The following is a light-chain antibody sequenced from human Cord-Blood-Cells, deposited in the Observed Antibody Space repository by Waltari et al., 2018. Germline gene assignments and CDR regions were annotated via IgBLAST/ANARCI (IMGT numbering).Light chain of an antibody. CDR3: QQRSNWPRT. V-gene: IGKV3-11*01. CDR2: DAS. J-gene: IGKJ2*01. Sequence: EIVLTQSPATLSLSPGERATLSCRARQSVSSYLAWYQQKPGQAPRLPIYDASNRATGIPARFSGSGSGTDFTLTISSLEPEDFAFYYCQQRSNWPRTFGQGTKLVIK. CDR1: QSVSSY.